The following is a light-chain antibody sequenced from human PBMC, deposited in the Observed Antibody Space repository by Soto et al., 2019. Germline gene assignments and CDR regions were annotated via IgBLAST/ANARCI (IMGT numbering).Light chain of an antibody. CDR3: GTWDSGLTAVV. V-gene: IGLV1-51*01. CDR2: DND. Sequence: QSVLTQPPSVSAAPGQKVTISCSGSSSNIENNYVSWYQQLPGAAPKVLIYDNDKRPSGIPDRFSGSKSGTSAILGITGLQTGDEADYFCGTWDSGLTAVVFGGGTKVTVL. J-gene: IGLJ2*01. CDR1: SSNIENNY.